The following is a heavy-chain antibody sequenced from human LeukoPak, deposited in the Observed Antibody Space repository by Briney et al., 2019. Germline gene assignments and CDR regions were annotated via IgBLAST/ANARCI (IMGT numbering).Heavy chain of an antibody. CDR3: ARDSDRNGSGRTYYYYGMDV. V-gene: IGHV4-31*03. Sequence: PSETLSLTCTVSGGSISSGGYCSSWIRHHPGKGLEWIGYIYYSGSTYYNPSLKSRVTISVATSKNQFSLKLSSVTAADTAVYYCARDSDRNGSGRTYYYYGMDVWGQGTTVTVSS. J-gene: IGHJ6*02. CDR2: IYYSGST. CDR1: GGSISSGGYC. D-gene: IGHD3-10*01.